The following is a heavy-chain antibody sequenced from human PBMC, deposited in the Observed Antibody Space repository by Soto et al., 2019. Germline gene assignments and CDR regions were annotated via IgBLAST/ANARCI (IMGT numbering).Heavy chain of an antibody. J-gene: IGHJ4*02. CDR3: ARSGVAAAGYYIDY. D-gene: IGHD6-13*01. CDR1: GGSISSGGYY. V-gene: IGHV4-31*03. Sequence: PSETLSLTCTVSGGSISSGGYYWSWIRQHPGKGLEWIGYIYYSGSTYYNPSLKSRVTISVDTSKNQFSLKLSSVTAADTAVYYCARSGVAAAGYYIDYWGQGTLVNVSS. CDR2: IYYSGST.